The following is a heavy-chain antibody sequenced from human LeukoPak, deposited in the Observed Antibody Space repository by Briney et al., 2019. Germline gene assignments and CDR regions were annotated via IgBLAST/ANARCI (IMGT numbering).Heavy chain of an antibody. CDR1: GFTFSDYY. V-gene: IGHV3-11*03. CDR2: ISPSSGYT. J-gene: IGHJ4*02. Sequence: GSLRLSCAASGFTFSDYYMSWIRQAPGKGLEWFSYISPSSGYTNYADSVKGRFTISRDNAKNSLYLQMNSLRAEDTAVYYCARRYCRGGACREFDYWGQGTLVTVSS. CDR3: ARRYCRGGACREFDY. D-gene: IGHD2-15*01.